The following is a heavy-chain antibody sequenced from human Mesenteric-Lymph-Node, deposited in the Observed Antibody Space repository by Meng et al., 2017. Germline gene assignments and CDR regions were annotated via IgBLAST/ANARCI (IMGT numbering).Heavy chain of an antibody. CDR1: GFTFSDYY. J-gene: IGHJ4*02. CDR2: VNRDTTT. Sequence: GGSLRLSCAASGFTFSDYYMSWIRQAPGKGLEWVSVVNRDTTTFYADSAKGRFTISRDESKNTVYLQMNSLRAEDTAVYYCARDRGEGGFFDYWGQGTLVTISS. CDR3: ARDRGEGGFFDY. V-gene: IGHV3-53*01. D-gene: IGHD3-16*01.